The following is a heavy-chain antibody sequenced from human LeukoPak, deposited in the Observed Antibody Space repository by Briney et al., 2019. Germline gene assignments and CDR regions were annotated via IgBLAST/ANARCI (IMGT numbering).Heavy chain of an antibody. CDR1: GFPFSVYA. D-gene: IGHD6-19*01. CDR3: AGVPHSGWYYGDY. Sequence: GGSLRLSCTASGFPFSVYAMSWARQAPGKGLEWVSAISESGATAFYADSVKGRLTISRDNSKNTLYLQMNSLRAEDTAVYYCAGVPHSGWYYGDYWGQGTLVTVSS. CDR2: ISESGATA. J-gene: IGHJ4*02. V-gene: IGHV3-23*01.